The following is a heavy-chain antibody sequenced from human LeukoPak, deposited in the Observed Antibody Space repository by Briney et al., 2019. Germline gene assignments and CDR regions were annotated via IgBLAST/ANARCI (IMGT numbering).Heavy chain of an antibody. CDR1: GGTFSSYA. J-gene: IGHJ6*04. CDR3: ARVVAAAAALEVGMDV. CDR2: IIPIFGTA. V-gene: IGHV1-69*06. D-gene: IGHD6-13*01. Sequence: SVKVSCKASGGTFSSYAISWVRQAPGQGLECMGGIIPIFGTANYAQKFQGRVTITADKSTSTAYMELSSLRSEDTAVYYCARVVAAAAALEVGMDVWGKGTTVTVSS.